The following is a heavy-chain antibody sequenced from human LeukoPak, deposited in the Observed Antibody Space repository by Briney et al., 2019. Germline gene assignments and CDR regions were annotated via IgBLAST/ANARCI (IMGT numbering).Heavy chain of an antibody. CDR3: ASSLAVAGRTGYYYYGMDV. CDR2: IIPIFGTA. D-gene: IGHD6-19*01. CDR1: GGTFSSYA. J-gene: IGHJ6*02. Sequence: GASVKVSCKASGGTFSSYAISWVRQAPGQGLEWMGGIIPIFGTANYAQKFQGRVTITADESTSTAYMELSGLRSEDTAVYYCASSLAVAGRTGYYYYGMDVWGQGTTVTVSS. V-gene: IGHV1-69*13.